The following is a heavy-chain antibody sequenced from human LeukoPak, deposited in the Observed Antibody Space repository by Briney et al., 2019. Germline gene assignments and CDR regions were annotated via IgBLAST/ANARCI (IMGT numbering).Heavy chain of an antibody. CDR2: VSYDGTDT. CDR3: ARQYYNTSGLNY. D-gene: IGHD3-22*01. J-gene: IGHJ4*02. Sequence: GRSLTLSCAAPGFTFSSYNLHWVRQAPGRGLEWVTVVSYDGTDTYYTDSVKGRSTISRDNSKNTLYLQMNSLRAEDTAVYYCARQYYNTSGLNYWGQGTLVTVSS. CDR1: GFTFSSYN. V-gene: IGHV3-30*04.